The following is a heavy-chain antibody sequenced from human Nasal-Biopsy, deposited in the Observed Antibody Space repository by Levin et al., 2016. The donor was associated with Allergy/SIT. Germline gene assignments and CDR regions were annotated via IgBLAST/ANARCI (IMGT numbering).Heavy chain of an antibody. Sequence: GGSLRLSCAASGFTFSTYGMHWVRQAPGKGLEWVTYIQHDGSNKYYADSVKGRFTISRDNSKNTLYLQMNSLRTEDSAIYYCATKWSGAYFWLDYWGQGTLVTVSS. V-gene: IGHV3-30*02. CDR3: ATKWSGAYFWLDY. CDR1: GFTFSTYG. J-gene: IGHJ4*02. CDR2: IQHDGSNK. D-gene: IGHD3-3*01.